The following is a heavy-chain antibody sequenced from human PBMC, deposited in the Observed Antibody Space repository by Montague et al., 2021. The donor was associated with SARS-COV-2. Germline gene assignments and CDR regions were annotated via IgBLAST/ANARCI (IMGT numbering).Heavy chain of an antibody. Sequence: SETLSLTCAVYGGSFNGKYWAWFRQPPGKGLEWIGEILLGGRTYYNPSLESRVTISRDSSSDRFSLRLTSVTAADTALYYCTRGTFDWDQDWGQGALVTVSA. J-gene: IGHJ4*02. CDR1: GGSFNGKY. CDR2: ILLGGRT. CDR3: TRGTFDWDQD. D-gene: IGHD3-9*01. V-gene: IGHV4-34*01.